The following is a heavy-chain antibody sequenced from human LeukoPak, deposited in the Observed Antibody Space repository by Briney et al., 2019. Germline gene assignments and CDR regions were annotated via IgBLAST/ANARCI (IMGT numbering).Heavy chain of an antibody. Sequence: GGSLRLPCAASGFIFSSKGMSWVRQAPGKGLEWVSALSGGGDSIYYADSVKGRFTISRDNSKNTLYLQMNSLRAEDTAVYYCAKDLGPFDPWGQGTLVTVSS. CDR3: AKDLGPFDP. CDR1: GFIFSSKG. V-gene: IGHV3-23*01. J-gene: IGHJ5*02. CDR2: LSGGGDSI.